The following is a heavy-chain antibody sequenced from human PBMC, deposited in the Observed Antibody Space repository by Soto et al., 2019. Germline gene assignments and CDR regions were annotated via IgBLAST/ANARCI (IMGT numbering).Heavy chain of an antibody. CDR3: ATSPHIVVVTATPFDYYYGMDV. CDR1: GFTFSSYG. CDR2: IWYDGSNK. J-gene: IGHJ6*02. D-gene: IGHD2-21*02. V-gene: IGHV3-33*01. Sequence: QVQLVESGGGVVQPGRSLRLSCAASGFTFSSYGRHWVRQAPGKGLEWVAVIWYDGSNKYYADSVTGRFTISRDNSKNTLYLQMNSLRAEDTAVYYCATSPHIVVVTATPFDYYYGMDVWGQETTVTVSS.